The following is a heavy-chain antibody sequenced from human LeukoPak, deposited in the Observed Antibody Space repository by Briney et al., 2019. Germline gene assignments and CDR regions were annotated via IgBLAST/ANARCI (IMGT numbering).Heavy chain of an antibody. CDR3: AELGITMIGGV. J-gene: IGHJ6*04. CDR2: ISSSGSTI. V-gene: IGHV3-48*03. Sequence: GGSLRLTCAASGFTFSSYEMNWVRQAPGKGLEWVSYISSSGSTIYYAGSVKGRFTISRDNAKNSLYLQMNSLRAEDTAVYYCAELGITMIGGVWGKGTTVTISS. CDR1: GFTFSSYE. D-gene: IGHD3-10*02.